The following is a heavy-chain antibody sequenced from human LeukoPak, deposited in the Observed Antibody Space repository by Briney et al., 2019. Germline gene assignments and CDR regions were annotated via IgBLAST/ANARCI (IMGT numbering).Heavy chain of an antibody. CDR2: ISGSGGSA. D-gene: IGHD6-19*01. CDR1: GFTFSSYA. Sequence: GGSLRLSCAASGFTFSSYAMSWVRQAPGKGLEWGSAISGSGGSAYYADSVKGRFTISRDNSKNTLYLQMNSLRAEDTAVYYCAKDLIAVAGSFSPDDYWGQGTLVTVSS. J-gene: IGHJ4*02. CDR3: AKDLIAVAGSFSPDDY. V-gene: IGHV3-23*01.